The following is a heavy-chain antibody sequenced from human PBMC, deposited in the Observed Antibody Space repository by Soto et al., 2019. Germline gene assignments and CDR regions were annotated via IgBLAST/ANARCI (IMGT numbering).Heavy chain of an antibody. J-gene: IGHJ4*02. D-gene: IGHD4-4*01. CDR1: GGSFSGYY. Sequence: SETLSLTCAVYGGSFSGYYWSWIRQPPGKGLEWIGEINHSGSTNYNPSLKSRVTISVDTSKNQFSLKLSSVTAADTAVYYCARKRGLSFSNYVLHFDYWGQGTLVTVSS. CDR3: ARKRGLSFSNYVLHFDY. V-gene: IGHV4-34*01. CDR2: INHSGST.